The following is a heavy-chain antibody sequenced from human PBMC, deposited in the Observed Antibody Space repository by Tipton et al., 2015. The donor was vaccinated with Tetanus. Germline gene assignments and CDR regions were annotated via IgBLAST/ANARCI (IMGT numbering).Heavy chain of an antibody. CDR1: GYTFTNYG. CDR3: ARRPKYYYDSSGSWFDL. V-gene: IGHV1-18*01. Sequence: VQLVQSGAEVKQPGASVKVSCKASGYTFTNYGISWVRQAPGQGLEWMGWISIYNGNTNYAEKFQGRVTMTTDTSTNTAYMEVRSLRSDDTAVYYCARRPKYYYDSSGSWFDLWGQGTLVTVSS. CDR2: ISIYNGNT. D-gene: IGHD3-22*01. J-gene: IGHJ5*02.